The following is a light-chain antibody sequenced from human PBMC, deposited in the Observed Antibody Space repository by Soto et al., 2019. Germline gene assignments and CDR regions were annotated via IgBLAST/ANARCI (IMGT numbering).Light chain of an antibody. CDR2: DVS. V-gene: IGLV2-14*01. Sequence: QSALTQPASVSGSPGQSITISCTGTSSDVGGYNYVSWYQQHPGKAPKLMIYDVSNRPSGVSNRFSGSKSGNTASLTISGLQAEVEADYYCSSYTSSSPLVFGGWTKRTVL. J-gene: IGLJ3*02. CDR3: SSYTSSSPLV. CDR1: SSDVGGYNY.